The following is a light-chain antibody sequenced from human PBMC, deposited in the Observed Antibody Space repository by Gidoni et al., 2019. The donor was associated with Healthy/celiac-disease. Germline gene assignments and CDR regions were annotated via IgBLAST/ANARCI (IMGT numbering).Light chain of an antibody. V-gene: IGKV3-11*01. CDR3: QQRSNTPPHT. J-gene: IGKJ4*01. CDR2: DAS. Sequence: IVLTHSPATLSSSPGERATLPCRASQSLSSYLAWYQQKPGQAPRLLIYDASSRATGIPARFSGSGSGTDFTLTISSLEPEDFAIYYCQQRSNTPPHTFGGGTKVEIK. CDR1: QSLSSY.